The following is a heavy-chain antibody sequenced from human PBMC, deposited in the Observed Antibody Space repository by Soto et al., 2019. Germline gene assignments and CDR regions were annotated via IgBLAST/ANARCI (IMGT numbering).Heavy chain of an antibody. CDR1: GGSISSYY. CDR3: ARGDDFWSGYRYYYGMDV. J-gene: IGHJ6*02. D-gene: IGHD3-3*01. CDR2: IYYSGST. Sequence: SETLSLTCTVSGGSISSYYWSRIRQPPGKGLEWIGYIYYSGSTNYNPSLKSRVTISVDTSKNQFSLKLSSVTAADTAVYYCARGDDFWSGYRYYYGMDVWGQGTTVTAP. V-gene: IGHV4-59*01.